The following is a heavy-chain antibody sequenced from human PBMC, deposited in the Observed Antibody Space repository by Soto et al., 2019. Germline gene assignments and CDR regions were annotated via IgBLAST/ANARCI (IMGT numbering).Heavy chain of an antibody. CDR2: ISYDGSNK. CDR1: GFTFSSYG. V-gene: IGHV3-30*18. Sequence: GGSLRLSCAASGFTFSSYGMHWVRQAPGKGLEWVAVISYDGSNKYYADSVKGRFTISRDNSKNTLYLQMNSLRAEDTAVYYCAKDYFVRSTGVVFDYWGQGTLVTVSS. J-gene: IGHJ4*02. CDR3: AKDYFVRSTGVVFDY. D-gene: IGHD2-2*01.